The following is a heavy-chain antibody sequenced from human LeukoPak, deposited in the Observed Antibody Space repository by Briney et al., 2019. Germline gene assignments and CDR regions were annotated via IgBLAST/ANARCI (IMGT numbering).Heavy chain of an antibody. CDR2: IYYSGST. J-gene: IGHJ6*03. CDR1: GGSISSGGYY. D-gene: IGHD3-22*01. CDR3: ARGRQDVTMIVVVMTAVSYYLDV. V-gene: IGHV4-31*03. Sequence: SQTLFLTCTVSGGSISSGGYYWSWIRQHPGKGLEWIGYIYYSGSTYYNPSLKSRVTISVDTSKNQFSLKLSSVTAADTAVYYCARGRQDVTMIVVVMTAVSYYLDVWGKGTTVTVS.